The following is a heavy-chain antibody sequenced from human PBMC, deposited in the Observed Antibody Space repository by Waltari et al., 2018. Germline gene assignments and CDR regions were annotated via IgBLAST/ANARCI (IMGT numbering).Heavy chain of an antibody. CDR3: ANSMSGPRVQ. CDR2: LDPENGAT. J-gene: IGHJ4*02. D-gene: IGHD3-3*01. Sequence: EAQLIQSGAQVKSPGAPVNVSCTAFGYIFTDYYMHWMQQVPGKGPEWMARLDPENGATEFADRFQGRLTVTADTSTDTAYMELSGLTSEDTATYYCANSMSGPRVQWGQGTQVTVSP. V-gene: IGHV1-69-2*01. CDR1: GYIFTDYY.